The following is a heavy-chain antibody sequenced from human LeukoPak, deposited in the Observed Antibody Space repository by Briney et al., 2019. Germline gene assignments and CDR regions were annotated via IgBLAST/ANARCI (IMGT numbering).Heavy chain of an antibody. V-gene: IGHV1-18*01. Sequence: ASVRVSCKASGYTFTSYGISWVRQAPGQGLEWMGWISAYNGNTNYAQKLQGRVTMTTDTSTSTAYMELRSLRSDDTAVYYCAREGGYCSSTSCSQDFDYWGQGTLVTVSS. D-gene: IGHD2-2*01. CDR3: AREGGYCSSTSCSQDFDY. J-gene: IGHJ4*02. CDR1: GYTFTSYG. CDR2: ISAYNGNT.